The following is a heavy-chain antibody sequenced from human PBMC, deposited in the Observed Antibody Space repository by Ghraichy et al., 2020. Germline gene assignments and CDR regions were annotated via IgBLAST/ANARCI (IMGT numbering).Heavy chain of an antibody. CDR3: ARRPLPRRRPNNWFDP. CDR2: IYYSGST. V-gene: IGHV4-39*01. Sequence: SETLSLTCTVSGGSISSSSYYWGWIRQPPGKGLEWIGSIYYSGSTYYNPSLKSRVTISVDTSKNQFSLKLSSVTAADTAVYYCARRPLPRRRPNNWFDPWGQGTLVTVSS. CDR1: GGSISSSSYY. J-gene: IGHJ5*02.